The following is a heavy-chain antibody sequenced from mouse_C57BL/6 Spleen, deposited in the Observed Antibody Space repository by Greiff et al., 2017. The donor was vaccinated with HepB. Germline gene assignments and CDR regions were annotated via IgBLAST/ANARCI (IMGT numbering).Heavy chain of an antibody. Sequence: QVQLQQPGAELVKPGASVKMSCKASGYTFTSYWITWVKQRPGQGLEWIGDIYPGSGSTNYNEKFKSKATLTVDTSSSTAYMQLSSLTSEDSAVYYCAREGFTTVVAKTYYFDYWGQGTTLTVSS. CDR2: IYPGSGST. V-gene: IGHV1-55*01. CDR3: AREGFTTVVAKTYYFDY. J-gene: IGHJ2*01. CDR1: GYTFTSYW. D-gene: IGHD1-1*01.